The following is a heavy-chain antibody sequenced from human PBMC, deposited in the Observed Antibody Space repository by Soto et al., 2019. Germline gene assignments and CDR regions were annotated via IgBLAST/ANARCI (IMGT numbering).Heavy chain of an antibody. CDR1: GFSLSDARMG. Sequence: QVTLKESGPVLVKPTETLTLTCAVSGFSLSDARMGVSWIRQPPGKALEWLAHIFWNDEKSSSTSLKSRPTFSKDPSKGQVVLTMTNMDPVDTATYFCAHVRQWDGAQSYGYWGRGTLVTVSS. D-gene: IGHD1-26*01. CDR3: AHVRQWDGAQSYGY. J-gene: IGHJ4*02. V-gene: IGHV2-26*01. CDR2: IFWNDEK.